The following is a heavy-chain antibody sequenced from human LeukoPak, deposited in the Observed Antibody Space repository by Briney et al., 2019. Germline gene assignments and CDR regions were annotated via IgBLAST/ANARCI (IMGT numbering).Heavy chain of an antibody. J-gene: IGHJ3*02. Sequence: SETLSLTCTVSGGSISSYYWSWIRQPAGKGLEWIGRIYTSGSTNYNPSLKSRVTMSVDTSKNQFSLKLSSVTAADTAVYYCARGAYYYGSGGDAFDIWGQGTMVTVSS. CDR3: ARGAYYYGSGGDAFDI. D-gene: IGHD3-10*01. V-gene: IGHV4-4*07. CDR1: GGSISSYY. CDR2: IYTSGST.